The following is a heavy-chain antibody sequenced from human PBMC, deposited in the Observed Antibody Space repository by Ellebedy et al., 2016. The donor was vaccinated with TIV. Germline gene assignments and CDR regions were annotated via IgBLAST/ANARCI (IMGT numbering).Heavy chain of an antibody. V-gene: IGHV3-11*06. CDR1: GASFSPNA. CDR3: VRTGRPWFDY. D-gene: IGHD2-8*02. Sequence: PSETLSLTCAVYGASFSPNAWSWIRQAPGKGLEWVSTISTSSSYTKCADSVKGRFTVSRDDAKNSLYLHMNSLKAEDTAVYYCVRTGRPWFDYWGQGTLVTVSS. CDR2: ISTSSSYT. J-gene: IGHJ4*02.